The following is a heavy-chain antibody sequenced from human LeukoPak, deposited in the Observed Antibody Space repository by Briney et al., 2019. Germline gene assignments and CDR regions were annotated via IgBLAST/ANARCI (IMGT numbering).Heavy chain of an antibody. CDR2: IYGAATAT. J-gene: IGHJ3*02. D-gene: IGHD4-11*01. Sequence: GESLKISCAASGISFWRHAMNWVRQAPGKGLEWVSGIYGAATATYYADSVKGRFTISRDNSKDTVWLQMNSLRAEDTAVYYCAKSLHDSSTYWSEFRGFDIWGQGTMVTVSS. CDR1: GISFWRHA. CDR3: AKSLHDSSTYWSEFRGFDI. V-gene: IGHV3-23*01.